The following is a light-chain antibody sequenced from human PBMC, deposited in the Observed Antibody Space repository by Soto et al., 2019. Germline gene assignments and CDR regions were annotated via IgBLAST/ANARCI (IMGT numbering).Light chain of an antibody. J-gene: IGKJ1*01. Sequence: DIVMTQSPDSLAVSLGERATINCKSSQSVLYSSNNKNYLAWYQQKPGQPPKLLIYWASTRESGVPDRFSGSGSGTDFTLTISSLQAEEVAVYYCQQYYSTPPTFGQGTKVESK. CDR2: WAS. CDR1: QSVLYSSNNKNY. CDR3: QQYYSTPPT. V-gene: IGKV4-1*01.